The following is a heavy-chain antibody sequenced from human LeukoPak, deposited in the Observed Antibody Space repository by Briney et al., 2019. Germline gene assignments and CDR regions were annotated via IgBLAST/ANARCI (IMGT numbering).Heavy chain of an antibody. J-gene: IGHJ4*02. D-gene: IGHD4-23*01. CDR3: ARVLYGGNSEYFDY. CDR1: GGSISSHY. CDR2: IYYSGST. Sequence: PSETLSLTCTVSGGSISSHYWSWIRQPPGRGLEWIGYIYYSGSTNYNPSLKSRVTISVDTSKNQFSLKLSSVTAADTAVYYCARVLYGGNSEYFDYWGQGTLVTVSS. V-gene: IGHV4-59*11.